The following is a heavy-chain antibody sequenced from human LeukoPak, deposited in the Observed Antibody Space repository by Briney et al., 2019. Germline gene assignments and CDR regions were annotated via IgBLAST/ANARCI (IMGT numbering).Heavy chain of an antibody. CDR3: AKGYGDHIFLFDY. V-gene: IGHV3-23*01. Sequence: GGSLRLSCAASGFTFTTYWMHWVRQAPGKGLEWVSAISGSGGSTYYADSVKGRFTISRDNSKNTLYLQVNSLRAEDTAVYYCAKGYGDHIFLFDYWGQGTLVTVSS. D-gene: IGHD4-17*01. CDR2: ISGSGGST. J-gene: IGHJ4*02. CDR1: GFTFTTYW.